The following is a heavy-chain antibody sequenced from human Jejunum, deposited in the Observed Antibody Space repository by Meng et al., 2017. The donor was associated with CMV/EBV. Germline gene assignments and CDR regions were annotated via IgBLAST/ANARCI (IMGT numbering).Heavy chain of an antibody. Sequence: SGFTLSDHHMGWVRQAPGKGLEWLVHSRNKANRYTTEYAASVKGRFTISRDDSENSLYLQMSSLKTEDTAVYYCARVLGGSRGSYDYWGQGTLVTVSS. CDR2: SRNKANRYTT. CDR3: ARVLGGSRGSYDY. CDR1: GFTLSDHH. V-gene: IGHV3-72*01. D-gene: IGHD1-26*01. J-gene: IGHJ4*02.